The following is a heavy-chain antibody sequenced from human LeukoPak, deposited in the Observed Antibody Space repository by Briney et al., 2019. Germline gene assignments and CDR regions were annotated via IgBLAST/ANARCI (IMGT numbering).Heavy chain of an antibody. D-gene: IGHD5-12*01. J-gene: IGHJ6*02. CDR2: INHSGST. Sequence: SETLSLTCAVYGGSFSGYYWSWIRQPPGKGLEWIGEINHSGSTNYNPSLKSRVTISVDTSKNQFSLKLSSVTAADTAVYYCARGHRGYSGYPNGRGYYYGMDVWGQGTTVTVSS. CDR3: ARGHRGYSGYPNGRGYYYGMDV. CDR1: GGSFSGYY. V-gene: IGHV4-34*01.